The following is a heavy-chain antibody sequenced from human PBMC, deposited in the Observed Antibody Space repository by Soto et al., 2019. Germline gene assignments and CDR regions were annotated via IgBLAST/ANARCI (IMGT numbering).Heavy chain of an antibody. CDR3: ERGGGHDIVATISTWLDP. CDR1: GGTFSSYA. V-gene: IGHV1-69*06. CDR2: IIPIFGTA. Sequence: SVKVSCKASGGTFSSYAISWVRQAPGQGLEWMGGIIPIFGTANYAQKFQGRVTITADKSTSTAYMELSSLRSEDTAVYYCERGGGHDIVATISTWLDPWGQGTLVTVAS. D-gene: IGHD5-12*01. J-gene: IGHJ5*02.